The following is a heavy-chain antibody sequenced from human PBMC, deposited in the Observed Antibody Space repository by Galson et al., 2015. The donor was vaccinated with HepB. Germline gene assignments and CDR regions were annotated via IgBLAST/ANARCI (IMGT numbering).Heavy chain of an antibody. CDR3: TGDRKGGYGPFDY. J-gene: IGHJ4*02. Sequence: SLRLSCAASGFTFGDYTMSWFRQAPGKGLEWVGSIRSKAYGGTTEYVASVKRRFTISRHDSKSIAYLQTNSLKTEDTAVYYCTGDRKGGYGPFDYWGQGTLVTGSS. CDR1: GFTFGDYT. D-gene: IGHD5-12*01. V-gene: IGHV3-49*03. CDR2: IRSKAYGGTT.